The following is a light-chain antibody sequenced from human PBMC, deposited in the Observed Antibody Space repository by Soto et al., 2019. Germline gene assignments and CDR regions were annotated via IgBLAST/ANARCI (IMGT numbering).Light chain of an antibody. CDR3: QQYNNWPYT. CDR1: QSVSSN. CDR2: GAS. V-gene: IGKV3-15*01. Sequence: EIVMTQSPATVSVSPGERATLSCRASQSVSSNLAWYQQKPGQAPRLLIYGASTRATGIPARFSGSGSGTEFTLTISSLQSEDLAVYCCQQYNNWPYTFGQGTKMEIK. J-gene: IGKJ2*01.